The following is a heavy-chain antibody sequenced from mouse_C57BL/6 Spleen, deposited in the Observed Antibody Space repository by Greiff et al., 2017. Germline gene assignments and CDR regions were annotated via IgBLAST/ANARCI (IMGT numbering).Heavy chain of an antibody. V-gene: IGHV1-81*01. CDR1: GYTFTSYG. CDR3: ASYDYDDSIDY. D-gene: IGHD2-4*01. CDR2: IYPRSGNT. J-gene: IGHJ4*01. Sequence: VQLQQSGAELVRPGASVKLSCKASGYTFTSYGISWVKQRTGQGLEWIGEIYPRSGNTYYNEKFKGKATLTADESSSTAYMELRSLTSEDSAVYFCASYDYDDSIDYWGQGTSVTVSS.